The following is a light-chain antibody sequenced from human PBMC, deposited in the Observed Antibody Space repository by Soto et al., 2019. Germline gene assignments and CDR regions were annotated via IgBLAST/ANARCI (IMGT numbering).Light chain of an antibody. J-gene: IGLJ1*01. CDR3: QSYDISLSVSYV. CDR2: GNT. CDR1: SSNIGAGYD. Sequence: QSVLTQPPSVSGAPGQRVTISCTGSSSNIGAGYDVHWYQQLPGTAPKLLIYGNTNRPSGVPDRFSGSKSGTSASLAITGFQAEDEADYYCQSYDISLSVSYVFGTGTKVTVL. V-gene: IGLV1-40*01.